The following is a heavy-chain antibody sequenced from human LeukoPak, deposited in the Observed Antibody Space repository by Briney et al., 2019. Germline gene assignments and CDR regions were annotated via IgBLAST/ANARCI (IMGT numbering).Heavy chain of an antibody. D-gene: IGHD3-10*01. CDR2: IYPSDSET. J-gene: IGHJ4*02. Sequence: GRXXMXNIYPSDSETKSKPSFQGQVTLSVDKSINTAYLRLSSLKASDTAIYYCARLICYGSGRTYFFDSWGQGTQVTVSS. CDR3: ARLICYGSGRTYFFDS. V-gene: IGHV5-51*01.